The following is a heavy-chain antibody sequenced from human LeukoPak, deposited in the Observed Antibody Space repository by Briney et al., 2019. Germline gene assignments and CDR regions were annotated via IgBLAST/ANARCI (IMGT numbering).Heavy chain of an antibody. CDR1: GGSISSSSYY. D-gene: IGHD3-22*01. CDR3: ARQGRRENYYDSSGY. J-gene: IGHJ4*02. V-gene: IGHV4-39*01. Sequence: PSETLSLTCTVSGGSISSSSYYWGWIRQPPGKGLEWIGSIYYSGSTYYNPSLKSRATISVDTSKNQFSLKLSSVTAADTAVYYCARQGRRENYYDSSGYWGQGTLVTVSS. CDR2: IYYSGST.